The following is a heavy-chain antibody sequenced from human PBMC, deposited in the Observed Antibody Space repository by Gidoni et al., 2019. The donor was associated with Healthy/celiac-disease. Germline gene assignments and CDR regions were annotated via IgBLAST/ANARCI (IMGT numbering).Heavy chain of an antibody. D-gene: IGHD5-18*01. J-gene: IGHJ4*02. CDR3: AKGTGVWLSRRDYFDY. Sequence: EVQLLEAGGGLVQPGGSLSLSCPASGFTFSRYAVSWVRQAPGKGLEWCAAIGGSGGSTYYADSVKCRFTISRDNSKNTLYRQMSSLRAEDTAVYYCAKGTGVWLSRRDYFDYWGQGTLVTVSS. V-gene: IGHV3-23*01. CDR1: GFTFSRYA. CDR2: IGGSGGST.